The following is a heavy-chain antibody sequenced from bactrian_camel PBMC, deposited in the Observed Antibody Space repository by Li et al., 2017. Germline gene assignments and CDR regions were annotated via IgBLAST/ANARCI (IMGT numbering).Heavy chain of an antibody. CDR1: GYSARTCS. D-gene: IGHD2*01. V-gene: IGHV3S31*01. CDR3: AASSVYYVNVACAEADFPY. CDR2: INSRTDDTT. Sequence: VQLVESGGGLVQPGGSLRLSCAASGYSARTCSMGWYRQAPGKEREWVSGINSRTDDTTVYAESVKGRFTISIDNAKNTLYLQMNSLKVEDTAMYYCAASSVYYVNVACAEADFPYWGQGTQVTVS. J-gene: IGHJ4*01.